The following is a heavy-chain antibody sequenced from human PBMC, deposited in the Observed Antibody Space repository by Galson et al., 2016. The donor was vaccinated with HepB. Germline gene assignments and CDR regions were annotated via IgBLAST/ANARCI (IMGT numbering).Heavy chain of an antibody. CDR1: GYTFTAHY. J-gene: IGHJ4*02. CDR2: IHPNSGAT. V-gene: IGHV1-2*06. CDR3: ATIHCGGGNCEFPLFDF. D-gene: IGHD2-21*01. Sequence: SVKVSCKASGYTFTAHYMHWVRQAPGQGLEWMGRIHPNSGATYYPQRFQGRVTMTRDTSISTAYLGLSGLRSGDTAVYYCATIHCGGGNCEFPLFDFWGQGTRVTVAS.